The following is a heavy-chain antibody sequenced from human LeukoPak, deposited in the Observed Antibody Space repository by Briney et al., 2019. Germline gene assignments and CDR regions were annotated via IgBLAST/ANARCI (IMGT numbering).Heavy chain of an antibody. CDR3: ARLLGSGLMDV. CDR1: GASISGDY. J-gene: IGHJ6*02. V-gene: IGHV4-59*08. CDR2: IYFSGST. Sequence: PSETLSLTCTVSGASISGDYWTWIRHPPGKGLEWIGYIYFSGSTHYNPSLMSRATISLDTSKNQFSLMLTSVPAADTAVYYCARLLGSGLMDVWGQGTTVTVSS. D-gene: IGHD6-19*01.